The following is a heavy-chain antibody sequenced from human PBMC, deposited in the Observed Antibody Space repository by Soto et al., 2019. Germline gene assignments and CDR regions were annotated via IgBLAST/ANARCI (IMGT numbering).Heavy chain of an antibody. J-gene: IGHJ3*01. CDR3: ARDGGVVVAVDAFDV. CDR1: GFTFDDHG. CDR2: ITWNGATT. D-gene: IGHD6-19*01. Sequence: EVQLVESGGGVVWPGGSLRLSCAASGFTFDDHGMTWVRQAPGKGLEWVSGITWNGATTGYADSVKGRFTISRDNAKNSLYLQMNSLRVEDTALYYCARDGGVVVAVDAFDVWGQGTMVTVSS. V-gene: IGHV3-20*04.